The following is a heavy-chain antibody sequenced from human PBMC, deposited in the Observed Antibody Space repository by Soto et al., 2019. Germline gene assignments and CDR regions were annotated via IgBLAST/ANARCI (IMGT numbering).Heavy chain of an antibody. CDR3: ARSMIVVANYIDY. CDR1: GYTFTSYY. D-gene: IGHD3-22*01. J-gene: IGHJ4*02. Sequence: ASVNGSCKASGYTFTSYYMHAVRQAPGQGLEWMGIINPSGGSTSYAQKFQGRVTMTRDTSTSTVYMELSSLRSEDTAVYYCARSMIVVANYIDYWGQGTLVTVSS. CDR2: INPSGGST. V-gene: IGHV1-46*01.